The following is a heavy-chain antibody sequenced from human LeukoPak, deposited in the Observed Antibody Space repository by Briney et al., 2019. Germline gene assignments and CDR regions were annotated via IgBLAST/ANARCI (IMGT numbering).Heavy chain of an antibody. CDR1: GGSISSSSYY. J-gene: IGHJ4*02. CDR3: ASRGYSYGYPFDY. V-gene: IGHV4-39*01. CDR2: IYYSGST. D-gene: IGHD5-18*01. Sequence: NPSETLSLTCTVSGGSISSSSYYWGWIRQPPGKGLEWIGSIYYSGSTYYNPSLKSRVTISVDTSKNQFSLKLSSVTAADTAVYYCASRGYSYGYPFDYWGQGTLVTVSS.